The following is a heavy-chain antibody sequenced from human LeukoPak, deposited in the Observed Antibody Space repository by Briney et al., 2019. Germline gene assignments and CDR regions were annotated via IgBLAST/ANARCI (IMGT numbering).Heavy chain of an antibody. CDR3: ARGQIVTGEVADILTGPPRGAFDI. Sequence: SETLSLTCAVYGGSFSGYYWSWIRQPPGKGLEWIGEINHSGSTNYNPSLKSRVTTSVDTSKNQFSLKLSSVTAADTAVYYCARGQIVTGEVADILTGPPRGAFDIWGQGTMVTVSS. D-gene: IGHD3-9*01. J-gene: IGHJ3*02. CDR2: INHSGST. V-gene: IGHV4-34*01. CDR1: GGSFSGYY.